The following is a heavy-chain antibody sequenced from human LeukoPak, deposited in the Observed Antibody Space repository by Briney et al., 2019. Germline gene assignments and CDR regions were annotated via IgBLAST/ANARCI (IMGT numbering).Heavy chain of an antibody. CDR2: TKPAGSGT. J-gene: IGHJ3*01. CDR3: ARNLVHLWNVFDF. V-gene: IGHV3-7*01. CDR1: RFTFSNHY. D-gene: IGHD5-18*01. Sequence: GGSLKLSCVASRFTFSNHYMSWVRKAPGKGLELVATTKPAGSGTFYVDSVKGRFTVSRDNAKNSLYLQMSSLRAEDTAVYHCARNLVHLWNVFDFWGLGTMVTVSS.